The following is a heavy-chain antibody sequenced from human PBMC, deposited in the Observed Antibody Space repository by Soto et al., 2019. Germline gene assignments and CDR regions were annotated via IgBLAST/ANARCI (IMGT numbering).Heavy chain of an antibody. CDR3: ARGGVSARPDI. V-gene: IGHV3-33*01. J-gene: IGHJ1*01. D-gene: IGHD6-6*01. CDR2: IWYDGSNK. Sequence: QVQLTESGGGVVQPGRSLRLSCATSGFSFRDNAMHWVRQTPGKGLEWVAIIWYDGSNKYYGDSVKGRFTISRDNAKNTVYLQIDSLRAEDTAVYYCARGGVSARPDIWGQGTLVTCSS. CDR1: GFSFRDNA.